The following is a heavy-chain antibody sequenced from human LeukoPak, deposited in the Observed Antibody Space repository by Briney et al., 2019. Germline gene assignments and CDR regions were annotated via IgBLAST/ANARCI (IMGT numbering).Heavy chain of an antibody. CDR1: GFTFSSYS. V-gene: IGHV3-74*03. CDR2: ISPDGSTT. Sequence: PGGSLRLSCEASGFTFSSYSMNWVRQAPGKGLVWVSRISPDGSTTKNADSVKGRFTISRDNARSTLFLQLNSLRAEDTAVYYCAREINKWFDPWGQGTLVTVSS. J-gene: IGHJ5*02. CDR3: AREINKWFDP.